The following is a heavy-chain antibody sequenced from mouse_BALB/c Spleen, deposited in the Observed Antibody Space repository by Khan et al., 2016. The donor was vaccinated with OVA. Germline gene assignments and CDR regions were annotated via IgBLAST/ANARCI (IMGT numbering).Heavy chain of an antibody. CDR3: ARNNDYDEGLAY. V-gene: IGHV2-2*02. CDR2: IWSVGST. D-gene: IGHD2-4*01. Sequence: QVQLQQSGPGLVQPSQSLSITCTVSGFSLTSYGVHWVRQSPGKGLEWLGVIWSVGSTDYNAAVISRLNISKDNSTSNAFFKKNSLQANDTAIYYCARNNDYDEGLAYWGQGTLVTVSA. CDR1: GFSLTSYG. J-gene: IGHJ3*01.